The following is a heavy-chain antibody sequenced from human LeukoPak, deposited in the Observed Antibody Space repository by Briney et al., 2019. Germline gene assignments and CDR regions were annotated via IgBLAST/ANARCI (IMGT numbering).Heavy chain of an antibody. CDR3: ARNTHNSVYYSGSLLDY. V-gene: IGHV5-51*01. J-gene: IGHJ4*02. CDR1: GYSFTSYW. D-gene: IGHD3-22*01. Sequence: PGESLKISCKGSGYSFTSYWIGWVRQMPGKGLEWMGIIYPGDSDIRYSPSFQGRVTMSADKSITTAYLQWSSLKASDTAMYYCARNTHNSVYYSGSLLDYWGQGTLVTVSS. CDR2: IYPGDSDI.